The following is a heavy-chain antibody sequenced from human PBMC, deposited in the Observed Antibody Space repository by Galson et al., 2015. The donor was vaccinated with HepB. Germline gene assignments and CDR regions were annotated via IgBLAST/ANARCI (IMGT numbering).Heavy chain of an antibody. J-gene: IGHJ3*02. CDR3: ARDSRPGWTDAFDI. Sequence: SVKVSCKASGYTFTDYYMHWVRQAPGQGLEWMGWIKANSGGTIYAQKFQGRVTMTRDTSISTAYMELTNLTTDDTAVYYCARDSRPGWTDAFDIWGQGTMVTVSS. CDR1: GYTFTDYY. V-gene: IGHV1-2*02. D-gene: IGHD6-19*01. CDR2: IKANSGGT.